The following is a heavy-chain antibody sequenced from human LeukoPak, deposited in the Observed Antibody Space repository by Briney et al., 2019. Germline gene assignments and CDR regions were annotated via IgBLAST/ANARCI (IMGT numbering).Heavy chain of an antibody. CDR1: GVTFSSFA. CDR2: ISYHGRDT. V-gene: IGHV3-30-3*02. CDR3: AKTRPLDSSSWSHGDY. Sequence: QSGGSLRLSCAASGVTFSSFAMHWVRQAPGKGLEWVAVISYHGRDTYYADSVKGRFTISRDNSKNTLYLQMNSLRAEDTAVYYCAKTRPLDSSSWSHGDYWGQGTLVTVSS. D-gene: IGHD6-13*01. J-gene: IGHJ4*02.